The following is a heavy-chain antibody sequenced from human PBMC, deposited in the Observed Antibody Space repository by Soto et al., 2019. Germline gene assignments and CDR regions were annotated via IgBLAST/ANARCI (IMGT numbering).Heavy chain of an antibody. Sequence: TLSLTCAVSGGSISSGGYSWSWIRQPPGKALEWLALIDWADDKYYSTSLKTRLTISKDTSKNQVVLTMTNVDPVDTATYYCARIQGPRGKKATLYWGQGSLVIVSA. V-gene: IGHV2-70*13. D-gene: IGHD1-26*01. J-gene: IGHJ4*02. CDR1: GGSISSGGYS. CDR3: ARIQGPRGKKATLY. CDR2: IDWADDK.